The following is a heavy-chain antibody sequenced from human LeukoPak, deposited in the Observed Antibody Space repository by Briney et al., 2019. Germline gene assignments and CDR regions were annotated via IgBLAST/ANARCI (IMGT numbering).Heavy chain of an antibody. J-gene: IGHJ3*01. V-gene: IGHV3-23*01. CDR3: AKVRVVANSVFGAFDV. CDR1: GFPFSSYA. CDR2: ISASGGTT. Sequence: GGSLRLSCAASGFPFSSYAMNWVRQAPGKGLEWVSCISASGGTTDYAASVKGRFTISRDNSKNTLYLQMNSLRAEDTAVYYCAKVRVVANSVFGAFDVWGQGTEVTVSS. D-gene: IGHD2-15*01.